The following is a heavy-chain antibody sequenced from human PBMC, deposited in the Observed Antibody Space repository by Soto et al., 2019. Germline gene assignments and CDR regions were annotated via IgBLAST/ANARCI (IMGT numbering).Heavy chain of an antibody. CDR1: GFTFSSYA. V-gene: IGHV3-23*01. J-gene: IGHJ4*02. D-gene: IGHD3-22*01. Sequence: GGSLRLSCAASGFTFSSYAMSWVRQAPGKGLEWVSAISGSGGSTDYADSVKGRFTISRDNSKNTLYLQMNSLRAEDTAVYYCARGLEDYDSSGPQDYWGQGTLVTVSS. CDR2: ISGSGGST. CDR3: ARGLEDYDSSGPQDY.